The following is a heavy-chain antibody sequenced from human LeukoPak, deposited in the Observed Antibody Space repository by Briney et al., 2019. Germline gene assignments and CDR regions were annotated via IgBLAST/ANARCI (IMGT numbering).Heavy chain of an antibody. D-gene: IGHD3/OR15-3a*01. CDR3: TRGSSRTGYNC. J-gene: IGHJ4*02. V-gene: IGHV3-23*01. CDR2: IASGGST. CDR1: GFTLSSYA. Sequence: PGGSLRLSCAASGFTLSSYAMTWVRRAPGKGLEWVSAIASGGSTYYADSVKGRFTISRDNSKNTLYLQMNSLRVEDTAVYYCTRGSSRTGYNCWGQGVLVTVSS.